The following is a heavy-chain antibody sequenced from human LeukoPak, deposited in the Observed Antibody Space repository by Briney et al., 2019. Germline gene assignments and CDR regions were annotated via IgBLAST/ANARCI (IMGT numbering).Heavy chain of an antibody. J-gene: IGHJ4*02. CDR1: GYTLTELS. CDR2: FDPEDGET. V-gene: IGHV1-24*01. D-gene: IGHD5-12*01. Sequence: SVKVSCKVSGYTLTELSMHWVRQAPGKGLEWMGGFDPEDGETIYAQKFQGRVTMTEDTSTDTAYMELRSLTSDDTAMYYCARSGRGTYYYFDLWGQGTLVTVSS. CDR3: ARSGRGTYYYFDL.